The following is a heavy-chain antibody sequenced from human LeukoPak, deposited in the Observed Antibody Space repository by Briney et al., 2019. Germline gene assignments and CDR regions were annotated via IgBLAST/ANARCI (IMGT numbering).Heavy chain of an antibody. J-gene: IGHJ4*02. V-gene: IGHV1-69*04. Sequence: SVKVSCKASGGTFSSYAITWVRQAPGLGLEWMGRIIPTLEVANYAQKFQGGVTITADKSTSTAYMELSSLRPEDTAVYYCARVISGTWLWFWGQGTLVTVSS. D-gene: IGHD1-14*01. CDR1: GGTFSSYA. CDR3: ARVISGTWLWF. CDR2: IIPTLEVA.